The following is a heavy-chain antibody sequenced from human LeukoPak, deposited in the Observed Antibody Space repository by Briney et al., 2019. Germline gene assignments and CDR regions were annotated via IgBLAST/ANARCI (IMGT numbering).Heavy chain of an antibody. D-gene: IGHD2-2*01. V-gene: IGHV1-69*13. CDR1: GGTFSSYA. Sequence: SVKVSCKASGGTFSSYAISWVRQAPGQGLEWMGGIIPIFGTANYAQKFQGRVTITADESTSTAYMELSSLRSEDTAVYYCARGDCSSTSCYLDTVWGYMDVWGKGTTVTVSS. J-gene: IGHJ6*03. CDR2: IIPIFGTA. CDR3: ARGDCSSTSCYLDTVWGYMDV.